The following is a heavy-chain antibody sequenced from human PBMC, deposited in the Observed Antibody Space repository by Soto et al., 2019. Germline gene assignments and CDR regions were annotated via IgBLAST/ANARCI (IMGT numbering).Heavy chain of an antibody. D-gene: IGHD3-10*01. Sequence: SETLSLTCTVSGGSISSSSYYWGWIRQPPGKGLEWIGSIYYSGSTYYNPSLKSRVTISVDTSKNQFSLKLSSVTAADTAVYYCARHAEGYYYGSGSYYTLDAFDIWGQGTMVTVSS. V-gene: IGHV4-39*01. J-gene: IGHJ3*02. CDR3: ARHAEGYYYGSGSYYTLDAFDI. CDR2: IYYSGST. CDR1: GGSISSSSYY.